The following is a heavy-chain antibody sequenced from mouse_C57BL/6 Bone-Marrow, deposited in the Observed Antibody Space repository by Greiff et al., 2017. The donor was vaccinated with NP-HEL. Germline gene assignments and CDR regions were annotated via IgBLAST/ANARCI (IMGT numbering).Heavy chain of an antibody. V-gene: IGHV1-72*01. CDR2: IDPNSGGT. Sequence: QVQLQQPGAELVKPGASVKLSCKASGYTFTSYWMHWVKQRPGRGLEWIGRIDPNSGGTKYNEKFKSKATLTVDKPSSTAYMQLISLTSEDSAVYYCARSYYSKSWFAYWGQGTLVTVSA. D-gene: IGHD2-5*01. CDR1: GYTFTSYW. J-gene: IGHJ3*01. CDR3: ARSYYSKSWFAY.